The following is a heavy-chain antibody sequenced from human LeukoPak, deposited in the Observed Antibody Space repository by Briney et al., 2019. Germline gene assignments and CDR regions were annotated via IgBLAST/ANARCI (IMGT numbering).Heavy chain of an antibody. V-gene: IGHV4-59*08. Sequence: SETLSLTCTVSGGSISSYYWSWIRQPPGKGLEWIGYIYYSGSTYYNPSLKSRVTISVDTSKDQFSLKLSSVTAADTAVYYCARGLMTTVVTNPPDYWGQGTLVTVSS. D-gene: IGHD4-23*01. CDR2: IYYSGST. CDR1: GGSISSYY. J-gene: IGHJ4*02. CDR3: ARGLMTTVVTNPPDY.